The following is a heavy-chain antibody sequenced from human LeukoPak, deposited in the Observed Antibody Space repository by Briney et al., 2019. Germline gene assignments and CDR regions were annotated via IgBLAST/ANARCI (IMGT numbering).Heavy chain of an antibody. D-gene: IGHD5-24*01. CDR3: ARTRGGDGYNYAGY. Sequence: GASVKVSCKASGYTFTSYGISWVRQAPGQGLEWMGWISAYNGNTNYAQKLQGRVTMTTDTSTSTAYMEPRSLRSDDTAVYYCARTRGGDGYNYAGYWGQGTLVTVPS. CDR1: GYTFTSYG. V-gene: IGHV1-18*01. J-gene: IGHJ4*02. CDR2: ISAYNGNT.